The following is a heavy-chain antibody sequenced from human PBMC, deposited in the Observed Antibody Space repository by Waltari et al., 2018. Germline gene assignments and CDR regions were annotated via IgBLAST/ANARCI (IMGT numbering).Heavy chain of an antibody. CDR1: GFTFSSYA. CDR3: ARARGAVLEAFDI. J-gene: IGHJ3*02. D-gene: IGHD3-16*01. Sequence: QVQLVESGGGVVQPGRSLRLSCAASGFTFSSYAMHWVRQAPGKGLEWVAVISYDGSNKYYADSVKGRFTISRDNSKNTLYLQMNSLRAEDTAVYYCARARGAVLEAFDIWGQGTMVTVSS. CDR2: ISYDGSNK. V-gene: IGHV3-30-3*01.